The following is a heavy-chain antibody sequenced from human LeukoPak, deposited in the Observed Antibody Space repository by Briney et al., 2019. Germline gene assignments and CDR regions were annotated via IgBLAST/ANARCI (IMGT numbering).Heavy chain of an antibody. V-gene: IGHV3-7*01. J-gene: IGHJ5*02. CDR1: GFTFSNYW. D-gene: IGHD5-24*01. CDR2: IKQDGSEK. Sequence: PGGSLRLSCAASGFTFSNYWMTWVRQAPGKGLEWVANIKQDGSEKYYVDSVKGRFTISRDNAKNSLYLRMNSLRAEDTAVYYCARDAGSRDWLDPWGQGTLVTVSS. CDR3: ARDAGSRDWLDP.